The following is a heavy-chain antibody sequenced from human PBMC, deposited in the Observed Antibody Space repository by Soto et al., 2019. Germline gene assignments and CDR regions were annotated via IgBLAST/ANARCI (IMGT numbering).Heavy chain of an antibody. V-gene: IGHV4-34*01. Sequence: QVQLQQWGAGLLKPSETLSLTCAVFGGSVNSGNYYWSWIRQPPGKVLEWIGEMSHSGGTHFNPSLKSRVTISVDTSKNQFSLKMSSVTAADTALYYCARVERGTATTVVDAFDIWGPGTMVTVSS. CDR3: ARVERGTATTVVDAFDI. CDR2: MSHSGGT. CDR1: GGSVNSGNYY. J-gene: IGHJ3*02. D-gene: IGHD1-1*01.